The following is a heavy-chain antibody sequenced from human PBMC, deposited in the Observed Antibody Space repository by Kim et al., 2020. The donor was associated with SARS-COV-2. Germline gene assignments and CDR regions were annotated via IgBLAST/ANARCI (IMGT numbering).Heavy chain of an antibody. Sequence: GGSLRLSCTASGFSFSGSNVHWVRQASGKGLEWVGRILTRPNNYATTYSASMKGRFTISRDDSKNTAYLQMSSLEIDDTAMYYCFTRDTAMVADDYWGQGTLVTVSS. D-gene: IGHD5-18*01. CDR2: ILTRPNNYAT. J-gene: IGHJ4*02. CDR3: FTRDTAMVADDY. CDR1: GFSFSGSN. V-gene: IGHV3-73*01.